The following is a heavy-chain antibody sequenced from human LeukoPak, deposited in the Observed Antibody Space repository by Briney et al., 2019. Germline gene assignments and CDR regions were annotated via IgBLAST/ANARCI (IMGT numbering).Heavy chain of an antibody. D-gene: IGHD1-26*01. V-gene: IGHV1-24*01. CDR1: VYTLTKLS. CDR3: ATLGWELPTFDY. CDR2: FDPEDGET. Sequence: ASVTVSYTFSVYTLTKLSMHWVRQAPGKGLEWMGGFDPEDGETIYAQKFQGRVSMTEDTSTDTAYMELSSLRSEDTAVYSCATLGWELPTFDYWGQGTLVTVSS. J-gene: IGHJ4*02.